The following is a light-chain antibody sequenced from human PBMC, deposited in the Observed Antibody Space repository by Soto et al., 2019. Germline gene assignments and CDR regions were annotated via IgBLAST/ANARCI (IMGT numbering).Light chain of an antibody. CDR3: CSYAGSSTSYV. CDR1: SSDVGSYNL. Sequence: QYALTQPASVSGSPGQPITISCTGTSSDVGSYNLVSWYQQHPGKAPKLMIYEVSKRPSGVSNRFSGSKSGNTASLTISGLQAEDEADYYCCSYAGSSTSYVFGTGTKVTVL. CDR2: EVS. J-gene: IGLJ1*01. V-gene: IGLV2-23*02.